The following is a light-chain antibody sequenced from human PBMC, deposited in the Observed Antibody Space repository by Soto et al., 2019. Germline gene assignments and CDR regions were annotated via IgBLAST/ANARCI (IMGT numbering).Light chain of an antibody. CDR3: QQYDNWPLT. J-gene: IGKJ4*01. CDR2: GAS. CDR1: QSVSGN. Sequence: EIVMTQSPATLSVSPGERATLSCRASQSVSGNLAWYQQRHGQAPRLLIYGASTRATGIPGRFSGSGSGTEFTLTISSLQSEDFAVYYCQQYDNWPLTFGGGTKVEIK. V-gene: IGKV3-15*01.